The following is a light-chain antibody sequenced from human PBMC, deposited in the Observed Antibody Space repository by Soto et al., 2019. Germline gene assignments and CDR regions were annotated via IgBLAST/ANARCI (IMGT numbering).Light chain of an antibody. CDR2: DVS. V-gene: IGLV2-14*01. CDR3: SSYTRSSTPL. J-gene: IGLJ2*01. CDR1: SSDVGGYNY. Sequence: QSALTQPASVSGSTGQSITISCTGTSSDVGGYNYVSWYQQHPGKAPKLMIYDVSNRPSGVSNRFSGSKSGNTASLTISGLQAEDEAEYYCSSYTRSSTPLFGGGTKLTVL.